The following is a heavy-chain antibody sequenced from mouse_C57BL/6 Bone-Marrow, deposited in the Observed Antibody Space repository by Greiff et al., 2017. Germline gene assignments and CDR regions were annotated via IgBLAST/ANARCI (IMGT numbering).Heavy chain of an antibody. V-gene: IGHV5-17*01. J-gene: IGHJ1*03. Sequence: DVKLVESGGGLVKPGGSLKLSCAASGFTFSDYGMHWVRQAPEKGLEWVAYISSGSSTIYYADTVKGRFTISRDNAKNTLFLQLTSLRSEDTAMYYCARRETGTLYFDVWGTGTTVTVSS. CDR1: GFTFSDYG. CDR2: ISSGSSTI. D-gene: IGHD4-1*01. CDR3: ARRETGTLYFDV.